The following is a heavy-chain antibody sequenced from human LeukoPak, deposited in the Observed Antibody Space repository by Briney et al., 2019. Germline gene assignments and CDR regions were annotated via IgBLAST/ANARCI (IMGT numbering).Heavy chain of an antibody. D-gene: IGHD3-3*01. CDR3: ARDLPDPSAELRFLEWSVDAFDI. Sequence: ASVKVSCKASGYTFTSYGISWVRQAPGQGLEWMGWISAYNGNTNYAQKLQGRVTMTTDTSTSTAYMELRSLRSDDTAVYYCARDLPDPSAELRFLEWSVDAFDIWGQGTMVTVSS. J-gene: IGHJ3*02. CDR2: ISAYNGNT. V-gene: IGHV1-18*01. CDR1: GYTFTSYG.